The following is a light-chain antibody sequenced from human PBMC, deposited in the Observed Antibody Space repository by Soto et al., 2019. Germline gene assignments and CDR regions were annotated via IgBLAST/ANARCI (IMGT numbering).Light chain of an antibody. CDR1: QSISSW. V-gene: IGKV1-5*03. CDR3: QQYSSYPYT. Sequence: DIQMTQSPSTLSASVGDRVTITCRASQSISSWLAWYQQKPRTAPKLLIYKASSLQSGVPSRFSGSGSGTEFTLTISSLQPDDFATYYGQQYSSYPYTFGQGTKLEIK. CDR2: KAS. J-gene: IGKJ2*01.